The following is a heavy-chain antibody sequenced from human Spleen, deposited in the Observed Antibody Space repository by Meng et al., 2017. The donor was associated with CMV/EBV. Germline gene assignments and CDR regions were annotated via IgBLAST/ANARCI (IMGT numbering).Heavy chain of an antibody. CDR3: ARDRLNYRYGESYCGGDCYARFDY. V-gene: IGHV3-30-3*01. J-gene: IGHJ4*02. CDR1: GFTFSSYA. CDR2: ISYDGSNK. Sequence: GESLKISCAASGFTFSSYAMHWVRQAPGKGLEWVAVISYDGSNKYYADSVKGRFTISRDNSKNTLYLQMNSLRAEDTAVYYCARDRLNYRYGESYCGGDCYARFDYRGQGTLVTVSS. D-gene: IGHD2-21*01.